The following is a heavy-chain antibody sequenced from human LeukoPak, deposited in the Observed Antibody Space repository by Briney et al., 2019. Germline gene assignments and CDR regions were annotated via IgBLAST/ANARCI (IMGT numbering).Heavy chain of an antibody. D-gene: IGHD1-26*01. CDR1: AVSISSGSFS. J-gene: IGHJ3*02. Sequence: SETLSLTCRVSAVSISSGSFSWGWIRQPPGKGLEWIGTISYSGTTYYSPSLKSRVTISVDTSKNQFSLKLSSVTAADTAVYYCARQLGGSGAFDIWGQGTMVTVSS. CDR2: ISYSGTT. V-gene: IGHV4-39*01. CDR3: ARQLGGSGAFDI.